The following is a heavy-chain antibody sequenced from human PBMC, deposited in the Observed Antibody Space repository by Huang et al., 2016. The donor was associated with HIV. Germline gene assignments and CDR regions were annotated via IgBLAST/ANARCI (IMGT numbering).Heavy chain of an antibody. CDR1: GYTFTSYP. J-gene: IGHJ4*02. CDR2: SNAGSGGT. D-gene: IGHD1-1*01. V-gene: IGHV1-3*01. Sequence: QVQLVQSGSELRRPGASVRVSCQASGYTFTSYPIHWMRQAPGHRLEWMGRSNAGSGGTKYSEKFQGRLTITRDTYANIVYMELSSLRSEDTAVYYCVRERLEFTNYWGQGTLVTVSS. CDR3: VRERLEFTNY.